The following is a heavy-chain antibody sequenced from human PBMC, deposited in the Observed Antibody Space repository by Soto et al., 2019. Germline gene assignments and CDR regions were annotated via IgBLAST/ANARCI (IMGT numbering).Heavy chain of an antibody. J-gene: IGHJ5*02. V-gene: IGHV4-59*08. D-gene: IGHD6-19*01. Sequence: QVQLQESGPGLVKPSETLSLTCTVSGGFISSYWWSWIRQPPGKGLECIGYIYYSGSTTYNPSLRSRGTISVDTSKSHFSLKLSSVTAADTAVYYCARRVIAVAGGGFDPWGQGTLVTVSS. CDR3: ARRVIAVAGGGFDP. CDR2: IYYSGST. CDR1: GGFISSYW.